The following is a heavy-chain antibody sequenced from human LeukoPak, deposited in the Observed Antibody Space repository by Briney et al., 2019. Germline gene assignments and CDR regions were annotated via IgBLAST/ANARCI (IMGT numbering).Heavy chain of an antibody. V-gene: IGHV4-61*02. J-gene: IGHJ3*02. CDR3: ARWRITNDAFDI. Sequence: SSETLSLTCTVSGGSISSGSYYWSWIRQPAGKGLEWIGRIYTSGSTNYNPSLKSRVTISVDTSKSQFSLKLSSVTAADTAVYYCARWRITNDAFDIWGQGTMVTVSS. D-gene: IGHD3-10*01. CDR1: GGSISSGSYY. CDR2: IYTSGST.